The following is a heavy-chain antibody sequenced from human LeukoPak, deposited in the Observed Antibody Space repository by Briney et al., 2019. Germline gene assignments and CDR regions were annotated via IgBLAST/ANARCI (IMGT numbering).Heavy chain of an antibody. V-gene: IGHV4-34*01. Sequence: SETLSLTCTVSGGSISGYYWSWIRQPPGKGLEWIGEINHSGSTNYNPSLKSRVTISVDTSKNQFSLKLSSVTAADTAVYYCARAPRSMVRGVISTPRFDYWGQGTLVTVSS. J-gene: IGHJ4*02. CDR1: GGSISGYY. D-gene: IGHD3-10*01. CDR3: ARAPRSMVRGVISTPRFDY. CDR2: INHSGST.